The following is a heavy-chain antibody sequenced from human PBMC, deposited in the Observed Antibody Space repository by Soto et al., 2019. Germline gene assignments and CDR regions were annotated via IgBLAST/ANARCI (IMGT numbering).Heavy chain of an antibody. Sequence: SETLSLTCAVYGVSFSDYSWTWIRQPPGKGLEWIGEINHSGSSYYNPSLESRVTISVDTSKNQFSLKLTSVTAADTAVYYCARDKITGLFDYWGQGTLVTVS. CDR3: ARDKITGLFDY. V-gene: IGHV4-34*01. J-gene: IGHJ4*02. D-gene: IGHD2-8*02. CDR2: INHSGSS. CDR1: GVSFSDYS.